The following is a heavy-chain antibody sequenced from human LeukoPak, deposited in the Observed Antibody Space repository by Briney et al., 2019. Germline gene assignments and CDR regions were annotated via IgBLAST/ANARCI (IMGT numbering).Heavy chain of an antibody. CDR1: GFTFSSYS. V-gene: IGHV3-48*01. D-gene: IGHD6-19*01. Sequence: PGGSLRLSCAASGFTFSSYSMNWVRQAPGKGLGWVSYISSSSSTIYYADSVKGRFTISRDNAKNSLYLQMNSLRAEDTAVYYCARDPVAALHGAFDYWGQGTLVTVSS. CDR3: ARDPVAALHGAFDY. CDR2: ISSSSSTI. J-gene: IGHJ4*02.